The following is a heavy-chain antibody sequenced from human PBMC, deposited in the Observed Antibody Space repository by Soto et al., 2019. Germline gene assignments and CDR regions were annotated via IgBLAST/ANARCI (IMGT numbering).Heavy chain of an antibody. CDR3: ANGYCTNGVCYRGVSW. CDR2: ISYDGSNK. CDR1: GFTFSSYG. Sequence: QVQLVESGGGVVQPGRSLRLSCAASGFTFSSYGMHWVRQAPGKGLEWVAVISYDGSNKYYADSVKGRFTISRDNSKNTLYLQMNSLRAEDTAVYYCANGYCTNGVCYRGVSWWGQGTLVTVSS. V-gene: IGHV3-30*18. J-gene: IGHJ4*02. D-gene: IGHD2-8*01.